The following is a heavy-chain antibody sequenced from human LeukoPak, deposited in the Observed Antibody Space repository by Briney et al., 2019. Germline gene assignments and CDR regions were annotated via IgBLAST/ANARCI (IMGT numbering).Heavy chain of an antibody. V-gene: IGHV3-23*01. CDR3: AKAKLIQLWLPDY. J-gene: IGHJ4*02. CDR1: GFAFSSYA. CDR2: ISGSGGST. Sequence: GGSLRLSCAASGFAFSSYAMSWVRQAPGKGLEWVSAISGSGGSTYYADSVKGRFTISRDNSKNTLYLQMNSLRAEDTAVYYCAKAKLIQLWLPDYWGQGTLVTVSS. D-gene: IGHD5-18*01.